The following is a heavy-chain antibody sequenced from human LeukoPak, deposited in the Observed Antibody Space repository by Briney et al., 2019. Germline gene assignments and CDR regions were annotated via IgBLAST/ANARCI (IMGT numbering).Heavy chain of an antibody. CDR2: IGTGIVDT. D-gene: IGHD6-13*01. CDR3: AKRVAAPGRTYYFDH. Sequence: QSGGSLRLSCAASGFTFSSHAMSWVRQAPGKGLEWVSVIGTGIVDTYYADSVKGRFTISRDNSKNTVYLQLNSLRAEDTAVYYCAKRVAAPGRTYYFDHWGQGTLVIVSS. J-gene: IGHJ4*02. CDR1: GFTFSSHA. V-gene: IGHV3-23*01.